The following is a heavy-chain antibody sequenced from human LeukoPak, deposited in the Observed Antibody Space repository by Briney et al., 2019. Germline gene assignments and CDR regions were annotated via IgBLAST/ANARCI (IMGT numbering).Heavy chain of an antibody. V-gene: IGHV4-34*01. CDR1: GGSISTYY. Sequence: SETLSLTCTVSGGSISTYYWTWIRQPPGKGLEWIGEINHGGSTNYNPSLKGRVTISIDTSKNQFSLKLSSVTAADTAVYYCARYLDYGGNSRVFQHWGQGTLVTVSS. CDR3: ARYLDYGGNSRVFQH. J-gene: IGHJ1*01. D-gene: IGHD4-23*01. CDR2: INHGGST.